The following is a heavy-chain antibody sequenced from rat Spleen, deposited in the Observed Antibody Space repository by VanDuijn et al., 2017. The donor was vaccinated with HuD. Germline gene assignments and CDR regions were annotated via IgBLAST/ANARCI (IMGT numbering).Heavy chain of an antibody. CDR2: ISPSGGST. CDR3: ATDAKKGYWYFDF. CDR1: GFTFSNYY. Sequence: EVQLVESGGGLVQPGRSLKLSCAASGFTFSNYYMAWVRQAPTKGLEWVASISPSGGSTYYPDSVKGRFTIPRDNAKSTQYLQMDSLRSEDTATYYCATDAKKGYWYFDFWGPGTMVTVSS. J-gene: IGHJ1*01. V-gene: IGHV5-27*01.